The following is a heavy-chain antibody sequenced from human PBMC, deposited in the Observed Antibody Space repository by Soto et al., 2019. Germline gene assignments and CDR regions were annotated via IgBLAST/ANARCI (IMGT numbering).Heavy chain of an antibody. CDR2: IYWDDDK. V-gene: IGHV2-5*02. D-gene: IGHD3-16*01. CDR1: GFSLSTSGVG. CDR3: AHANTTRGGNY. J-gene: IGHJ4*02. Sequence: QITLKESGPTLVKPTQTLTLTCTFSGFSLSTSGVGVGWIRQPPGKALEWLALIYWDDDKRYSPSLKSRLTITKDTSKNQVVLTMTNMDPVDTVTYYCAHANTTRGGNYWGQGTLVTVSS.